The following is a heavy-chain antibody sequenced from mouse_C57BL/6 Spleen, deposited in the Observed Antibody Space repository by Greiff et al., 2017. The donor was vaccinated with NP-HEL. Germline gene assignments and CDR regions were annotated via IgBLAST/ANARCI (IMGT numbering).Heavy chain of an antibody. CDR1: GYAFSSSW. CDR2: IYPGDGDT. J-gene: IGHJ3*01. CDR3: AETAQATSFAY. Sequence: QVQLQQSGPELVKPGASVKISCKASGYAFSSSWMNWVKQRPGKGLEWIGRIYPGDGDTNYNGKFKGKATLTADKSSSTAYMQLSSLTSEDSALYFCAETAQATSFAYWGQGTLVTVSA. D-gene: IGHD3-2*02. V-gene: IGHV1-82*01.